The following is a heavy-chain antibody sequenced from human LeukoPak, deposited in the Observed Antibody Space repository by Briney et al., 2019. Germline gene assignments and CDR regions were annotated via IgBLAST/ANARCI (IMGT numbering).Heavy chain of an antibody. CDR3: ARGFRGASFDY. V-gene: IGHV4-38-2*02. D-gene: IGHD1-26*01. Sequence: PSETLSLTCTVSGYSISSGYYWGWIRQPPGKGLEWIGNIYHSGSTYYNPSLKSRVTISVDTSKNQFSLKLSSVTAADTAVYYCARGFRGASFDYWGQGTLVTVSS. J-gene: IGHJ4*02. CDR1: GYSISSGYY. CDR2: IYHSGST.